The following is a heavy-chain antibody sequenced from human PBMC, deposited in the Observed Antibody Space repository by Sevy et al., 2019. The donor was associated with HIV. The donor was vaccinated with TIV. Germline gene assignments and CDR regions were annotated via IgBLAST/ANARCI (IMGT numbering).Heavy chain of an antibody. CDR1: GGSISSYY. J-gene: IGHJ6*02. V-gene: IGHV4-59*08. Sequence: SETLSLTCTVSGGSISSYYWSWIRQPPGKGLEWIGYIYYSGSTNYNPPLTSRVTISVSTSKNQFSLKLSSVTAADPAADYCARHLNCNPRSIYYYYYGMDVWGQGTTVTVSS. CDR2: IYYSGST. D-gene: IGHD1-1*01. CDR3: ARHLNCNPRSIYYYYYGMDV.